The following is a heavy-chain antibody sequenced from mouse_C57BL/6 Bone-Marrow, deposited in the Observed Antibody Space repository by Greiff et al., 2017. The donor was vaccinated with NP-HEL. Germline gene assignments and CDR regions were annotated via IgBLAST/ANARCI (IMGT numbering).Heavy chain of an antibody. CDR2: IDPENGDT. CDR3: TTGGSSPYAMDY. J-gene: IGHJ4*01. CDR1: GFNIKDDY. D-gene: IGHD1-1*01. V-gene: IGHV14-4*01. Sequence: VQLQQSGAELVRPGASVKLSCTVSGFNIKDDYMHWVKQRPEQGLEWIGWIDPENGDTEYASKFQGKATITADTSSNTAYLQLSSLTSYDTAVYYCTTGGSSPYAMDYWGQGTSVTVSS.